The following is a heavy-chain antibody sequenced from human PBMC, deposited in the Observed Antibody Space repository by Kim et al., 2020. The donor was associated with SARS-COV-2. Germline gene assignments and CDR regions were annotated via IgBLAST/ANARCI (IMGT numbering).Heavy chain of an antibody. CDR1: GYTFTSYG. D-gene: IGHD6-13*01. Sequence: ASVKVSCKASGYTFTSYGISWVRQAPGQGLEWMGWISAYNGNTNYAQKLQGRVTMTTDTSTSTAYMELRSLRSDDTAVYYCARRGQYYRIAAAGTDHYYYYGMDVWGQGTTVTVSS. CDR2: ISAYNGNT. J-gene: IGHJ6*02. CDR3: ARRGQYYRIAAAGTDHYYYYGMDV. V-gene: IGHV1-18*01.